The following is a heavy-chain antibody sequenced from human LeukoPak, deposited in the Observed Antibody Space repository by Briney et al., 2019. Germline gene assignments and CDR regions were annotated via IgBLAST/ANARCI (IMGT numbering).Heavy chain of an antibody. CDR3: ARVKGSCSSSSCLTIDY. D-gene: IGHD6-6*01. Sequence: SETLSLTCTVSGGSISSGGYYWSWIRQHPGKGLEWIGEINHSGSTNYNPSLKSRVTISVDTSKNQFSLKLSSVTAADTAVYYCARVKGSCSSSSCLTIDYWGQGTLVTVSS. V-gene: IGHV4-31*03. CDR1: GGSISSGGYY. CDR2: INHSGST. J-gene: IGHJ4*02.